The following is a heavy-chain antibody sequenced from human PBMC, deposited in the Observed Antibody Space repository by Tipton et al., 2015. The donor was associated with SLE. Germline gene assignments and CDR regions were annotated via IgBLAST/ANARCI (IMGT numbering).Heavy chain of an antibody. J-gene: IGHJ3*02. D-gene: IGHD3-22*01. Sequence: SLRLSCAASEFTFSSYTMNWVRQAPGKGLEWVSSISPTGDYIYYADSLKGRFTISRDSAKNSLYLQMNSLRAEDTAVYYCATPYYYDTSGFPAFDIWGQGTMVTVFS. CDR2: ISPTGDYI. V-gene: IGHV3-21*01. CDR3: ATPYYYDTSGFPAFDI. CDR1: EFTFSSYT.